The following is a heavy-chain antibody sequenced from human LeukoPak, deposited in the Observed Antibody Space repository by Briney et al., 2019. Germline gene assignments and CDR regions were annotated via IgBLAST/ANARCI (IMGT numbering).Heavy chain of an antibody. J-gene: IGHJ6*03. V-gene: IGHV4-4*07. CDR1: GGSISSYY. D-gene: IGHD2-15*01. CDR3: ATRGYCSGGSCYSGYYYYMDV. CDR2: IYTSGST. Sequence: SETLSLTCTVSGGSISSYYRSWIRQPAGKGLEWIGRIYTSGSTNYNPSLKSRVTMSVDTSKSQFSLKLSSVTAADTAVYYCATRGYCSGGSCYSGYYYYMDVWGKGTTVTVSS.